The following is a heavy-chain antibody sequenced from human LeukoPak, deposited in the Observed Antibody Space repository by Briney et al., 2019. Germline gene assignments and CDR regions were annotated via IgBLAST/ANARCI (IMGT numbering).Heavy chain of an antibody. CDR2: MYYSGST. J-gene: IGHJ4*02. V-gene: IGHV4-59*08. CDR1: GGSISSYY. D-gene: IGHD4-11*01. CDR3: ARHPGYSNALDY. Sequence: SETLSLTCTVSGGSISSYYWSWIRQPPGKGLEWIGYMYYSGSTNYNPSLKSRVTISVDTSKNQFSLKLSSVTAADTAVYYCARHPGYSNALDYWGQGTLVTVSS.